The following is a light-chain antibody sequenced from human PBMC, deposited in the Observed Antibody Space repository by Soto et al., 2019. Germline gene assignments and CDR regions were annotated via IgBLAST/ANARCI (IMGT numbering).Light chain of an antibody. J-gene: IGKJ1*01. CDR2: GAS. V-gene: IGKV3-15*01. CDR1: QSVSSD. CDR3: QQYNNWPRT. Sequence: EIVMTQSTATLSVSQGERATLSCRASQSVSSDLAWYHQKPGQAPRLLIYGASTRATGIPARFSGSGSGTEFTLSINSLQSEDFAVYYCQQYNNWPRTFGQGTKVDI.